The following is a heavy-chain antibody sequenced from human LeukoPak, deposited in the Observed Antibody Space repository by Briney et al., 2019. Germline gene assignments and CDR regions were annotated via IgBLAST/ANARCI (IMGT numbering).Heavy chain of an antibody. Sequence: PGGSLRLSCAASGFTFSSYSMNWVRQAPGKGLEWVSSISSSSSYIYYADSVKGRFTISRDNAKNSLYLQMNSLRAEDTAVYYCARGTDIGMIGTTFFYWGQGSLVTVSS. CDR1: GFTFSSYS. CDR3: ARGTDIGMIGTTFFY. V-gene: IGHV3-21*01. J-gene: IGHJ4*02. CDR2: ISSSSSYI. D-gene: IGHD1-20*01.